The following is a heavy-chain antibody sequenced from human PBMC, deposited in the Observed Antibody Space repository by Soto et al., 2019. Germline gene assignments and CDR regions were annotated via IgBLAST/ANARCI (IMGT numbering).Heavy chain of an antibody. CDR1: GFTFSSYA. CDR2: ISGSGGST. V-gene: IGHV3-23*01. J-gene: IGHJ1*01. Sequence: GGSLRLSCAASGFTFSSYAMSWVRQAPGKGLEWVSAISGSGGSTYYADSVKGRFTISRDNSKNTLYLQMNSLRAEDTAVYYCAKDRSIVVVAATSHFQHWGQGTLVTVSS. CDR3: AKDRSIVVVAATSHFQH. D-gene: IGHD2-15*01.